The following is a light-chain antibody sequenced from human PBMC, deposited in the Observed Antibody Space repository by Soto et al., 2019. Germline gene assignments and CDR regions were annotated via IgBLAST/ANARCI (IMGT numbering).Light chain of an antibody. CDR2: LNSDGSH. V-gene: IGLV4-69*01. CDR1: SGYSSYA. Sequence: QSALTQSPSASASLGASVKLTCTLSSGYSSYAIAWHQQQPEKGPRYLMKLNSDGSHSKGDGIPDRFSGSSSGAERYLTISSLQSEDEADYYCQTWGTGIHYVFGTGTKLTVL. CDR3: QTWGTGIHYV. J-gene: IGLJ1*01.